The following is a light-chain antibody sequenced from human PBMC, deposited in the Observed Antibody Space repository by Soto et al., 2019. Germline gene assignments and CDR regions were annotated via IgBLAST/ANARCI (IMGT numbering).Light chain of an antibody. J-gene: IGLJ1*01. V-gene: IGLV2-11*01. Sequence: QSVLTQPRSVSGSPGQSVTISCTGTSSDVGGYNYVSWYQQHPGKAPKLMIYDVSKRPSGVPDRFSGSKSGNTASLTISGLQAEDEADYYCCSYAGSYISWVFGTGTKLTVL. CDR3: CSYAGSYISWV. CDR2: DVS. CDR1: SSDVGGYNY.